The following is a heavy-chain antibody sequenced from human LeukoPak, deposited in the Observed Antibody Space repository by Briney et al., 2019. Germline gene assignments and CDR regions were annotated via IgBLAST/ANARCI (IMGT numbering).Heavy chain of an antibody. CDR1: GFSFSRYW. CDR3: VREFYGP. D-gene: IGHD4-17*01. Sequence: PGGSLRLSCADSGFSFSRYWMSWVRQAPGKRLEWVANIKEDGSEKYYVDSVKGRFTISRDNAKNSLYLQMNSLRGEDTAMYYCVREFYGPWGQGTLVTVSS. CDR2: IKEDGSEK. J-gene: IGHJ5*02. V-gene: IGHV3-7*01.